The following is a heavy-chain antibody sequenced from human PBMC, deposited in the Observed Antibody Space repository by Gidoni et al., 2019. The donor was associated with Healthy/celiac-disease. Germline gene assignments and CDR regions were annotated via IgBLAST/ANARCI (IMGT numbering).Heavy chain of an antibody. J-gene: IGHJ4*02. CDR2: IWYDGSNK. CDR3: MALLSGSGVDY. Sequence: QVQLVESGGGVPQPGRSLRLSCAASGSTFSSYGMHWVRQAPGKGLEWVAVIWYDGSNKYYADSVKGRFTISRDNSKNTLYLQMNSLRAEDTAVYYCMALLSGSGVDYWGQGTLVTVSS. CDR1: GSTFSSYG. V-gene: IGHV3-33*01. D-gene: IGHD1-26*01.